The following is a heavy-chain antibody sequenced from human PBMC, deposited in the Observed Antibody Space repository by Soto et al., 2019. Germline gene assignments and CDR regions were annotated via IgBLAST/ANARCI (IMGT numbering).Heavy chain of an antibody. V-gene: IGHV3-30-3*01. D-gene: IGHD7-27*01. CDR3: ARDSLANWGLAENYFDY. CDR2: ISYDGSNK. CDR1: GFTFSSYA. Sequence: QVQLVESGGGVVQPGRSLRLSCAASGFTFSSYAMHWVRQAPGKGLEWVAVISYDGSNKYYADSVKGRFTISRDNSKNTLYLQMNSLRAEDTAVYYCARDSLANWGLAENYFDYWGQGTLVTVSS. J-gene: IGHJ4*02.